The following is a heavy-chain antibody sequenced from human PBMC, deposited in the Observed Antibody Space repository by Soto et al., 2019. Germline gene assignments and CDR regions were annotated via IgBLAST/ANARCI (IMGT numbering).Heavy chain of an antibody. Sequence: GASVKVSCKASGYTFTSYDINWVRQATGQGLEWMGRMNPNSGNTGYAQKFQGRVTMTRNTSISTAYMELSSLRSEDTAVYYCARFDYYYYGMDVWGQGTTVTVSS. D-gene: IGHD3-10*01. J-gene: IGHJ6*02. CDR3: ARFDYYYYGMDV. CDR1: GYTFTSYD. V-gene: IGHV1-8*01. CDR2: MNPNSGNT.